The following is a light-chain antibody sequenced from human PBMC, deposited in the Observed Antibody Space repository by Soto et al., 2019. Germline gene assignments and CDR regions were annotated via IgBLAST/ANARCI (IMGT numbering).Light chain of an antibody. V-gene: IGKV1-5*01. CDR3: QKYNSFWT. CDR2: DAF. Sequence: DIQMTQSPSTLSASVGDRVTITCRASQSISTWLAWYQQKPGKAPKLLIYDAFYLERGVPSRFSGSGSGTEFPSTIRSLQPDDPATYYFQKYNSFWTFGQGTKVEI. J-gene: IGKJ1*01. CDR1: QSISTW.